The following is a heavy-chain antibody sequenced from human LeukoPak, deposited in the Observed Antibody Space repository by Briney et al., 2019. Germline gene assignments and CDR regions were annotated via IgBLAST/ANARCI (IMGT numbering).Heavy chain of an antibody. D-gene: IGHD3-9*01. J-gene: IGHJ4*02. CDR3: ARDVAYDILTGYPDY. Sequence: GRSLRPSCAASGFTFSSYAMHWVRQAPGKGLEWVAVISYDGSNKYYADSVKGRFTISRDNSKNTLYLQMNSLRAEDTAVYYCARDVAYDILTGYPDYWGQGTLVTVSS. CDR2: ISYDGSNK. V-gene: IGHV3-30-3*01. CDR1: GFTFSSYA.